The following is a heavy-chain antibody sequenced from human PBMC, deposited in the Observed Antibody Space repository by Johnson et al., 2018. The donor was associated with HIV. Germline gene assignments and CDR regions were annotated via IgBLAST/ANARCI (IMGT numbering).Heavy chain of an antibody. V-gene: IGHV3-13*01. D-gene: IGHD3-22*01. CDR3: AKDLRLRYYYDSSGYAHAFDI. J-gene: IGHJ3*02. CDR2: IGTAGDT. CDR1: GFTFSSYD. Sequence: VQLVESGGGLVQPGGSLRLSCAASGFTFSSYDMHWVRQATGKGLEWVSAIGTAGDTYYPGSVKGRFTISRENAKNTLYLQMNSLRAEDTAVYYCAKDLRLRYYYDSSGYAHAFDIWGQGTMVTVSS.